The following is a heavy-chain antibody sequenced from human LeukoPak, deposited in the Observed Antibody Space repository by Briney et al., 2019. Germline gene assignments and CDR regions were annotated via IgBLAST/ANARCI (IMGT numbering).Heavy chain of an antibody. CDR3: ARGTLYSGWSYYFDY. CDR2: IYYSGTT. Sequence: SETLSLTCTVSGGSISSTYYWDWIRQPPGKGLEWIGSIYYSGTTYYNPSLKSRVTISVDTSKNHFSLRLSSVTAADTAMYYCARGTLYSGWSYYFDYWGQGSQVTVSS. CDR1: GGSISSTYY. D-gene: IGHD6-19*01. V-gene: IGHV4-39*07. J-gene: IGHJ4*02.